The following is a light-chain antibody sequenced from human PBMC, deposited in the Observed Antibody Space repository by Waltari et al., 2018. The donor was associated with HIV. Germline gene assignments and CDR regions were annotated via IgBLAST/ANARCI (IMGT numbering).Light chain of an antibody. Sequence: EIVMTQSPVTLSVSPGDRATLSCRASQSVGKFFAWYQQRPGQAPRHLMHGVSNRAAGVPARFVGSGSGTEVNLTISSLQSDDSAVYFCQQFNFWPRTFGQGTKVEV. CDR2: GVS. CDR3: QQFNFWPRT. V-gene: IGKV3-15*01. J-gene: IGKJ1*01. CDR1: QSVGKF.